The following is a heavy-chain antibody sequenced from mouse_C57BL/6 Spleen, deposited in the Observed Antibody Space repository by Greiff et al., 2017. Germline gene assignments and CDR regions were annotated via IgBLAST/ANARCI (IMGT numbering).Heavy chain of an antibody. Sequence: EVQLQESGEGLVKPGGSLKLSCAASGFTFSSYAMPWVRQTPEKRLVWVAYISSGGDYIYYADTVKGRYTITRDNARNTLYLQMSSLTSEDTAMYYCTRGDESDYWGQGTTLTVSS. J-gene: IGHJ2*01. V-gene: IGHV5-9-1*02. CDR2: ISSGGDYI. CDR3: TRGDESDY. CDR1: GFTFSSYA.